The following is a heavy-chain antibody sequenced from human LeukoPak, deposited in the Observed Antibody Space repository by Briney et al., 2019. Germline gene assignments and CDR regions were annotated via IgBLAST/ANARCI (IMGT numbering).Heavy chain of an antibody. V-gene: IGHV4-31*03. CDR3: ARGSSSDGYFDY. Sequence: PSETLPLTCTVSGGSISSGGYYWSWIRQHPGKRLEWIGYIYYSGSTYYNPSLKSRVTISVDTSKNQFSLKLSSVTAADTAVYYCARGSSSDGYFDYWGQGTVVTVSS. CDR2: IYYSGST. CDR1: GGSISSGGYY. D-gene: IGHD6-6*01. J-gene: IGHJ4*02.